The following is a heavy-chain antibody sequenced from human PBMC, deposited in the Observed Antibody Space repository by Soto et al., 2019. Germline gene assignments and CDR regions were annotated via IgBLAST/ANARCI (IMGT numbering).Heavy chain of an antibody. CDR1: GFTFSSYA. D-gene: IGHD1-26*01. CDR2: ISYDGSNK. J-gene: IGHJ4*02. V-gene: IGHV3-30-3*01. Sequence: QVQLVESGGGVVQPGRSLRLSCAASGFTFSSYAMHWVRQAPGKGLEWVAVISYDGSNKYYADSVKGRFTISRDNSKNTLYLQMNSLRAEDTAVYYCARGYKWELLRNLNYWGQGTLVTVSS. CDR3: ARGYKWELLRNLNY.